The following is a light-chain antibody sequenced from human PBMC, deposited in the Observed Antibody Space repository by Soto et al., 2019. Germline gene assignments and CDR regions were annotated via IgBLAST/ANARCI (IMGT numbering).Light chain of an antibody. CDR3: CSYAGSYTFV. CDR2: DVS. Sequence: QSVLTQPLSVSGSPGQSVTISCTGTSSDVGGYNYVSWYQQHPGKAPKLMIYDVSKRPSGVPDRFSGSKSGNTASLTISGLQAEDEADYYCCSYAGSYTFVFGGGTKVTVL. J-gene: IGLJ2*01. V-gene: IGLV2-11*01. CDR1: SSDVGGYNY.